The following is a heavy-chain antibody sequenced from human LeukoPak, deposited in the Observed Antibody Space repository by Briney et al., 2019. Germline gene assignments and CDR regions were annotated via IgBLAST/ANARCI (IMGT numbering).Heavy chain of an antibody. CDR1: GITLSNYG. CDR2: VSDSGGRT. CDR3: AKRGVVIRVILVGFHKEAYYFDS. D-gene: IGHD3-10*01. V-gene: IGHV3-23*01. Sequence: GGSLRLSCAVSGITLSNYGMSWVRQAPGKGLEWVAGVSDSGGRTNHADSVKGRFTISRDNSKNTLYLQMNSLRAEDTAVYFCAKRGVVIRVILVGFHKEAYYFDSWGQGVVVTVSS. J-gene: IGHJ4*02.